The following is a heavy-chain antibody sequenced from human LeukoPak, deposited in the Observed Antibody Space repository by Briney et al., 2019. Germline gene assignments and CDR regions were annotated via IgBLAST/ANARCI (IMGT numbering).Heavy chain of an antibody. CDR3: ARGGAFCSITTCHEFDH. CDR1: RYSFTGYF. Sequence: ASVKVSCKASRYSFTGYFIHWVRQVPGQGLEWMGWTNPSTGGTKSAQQFEGRVTMTRDTSNTTGYLELRSLRLDDTATYYCARGGAFCSITTCHEFDHWGQGTLVIVSS. D-gene: IGHD2-2*01. V-gene: IGHV1-2*02. CDR2: TNPSTGGT. J-gene: IGHJ4*02.